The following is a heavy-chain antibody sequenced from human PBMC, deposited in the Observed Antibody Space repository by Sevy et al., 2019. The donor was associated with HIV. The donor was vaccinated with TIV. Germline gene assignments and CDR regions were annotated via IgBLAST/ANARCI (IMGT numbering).Heavy chain of an antibody. Sequence: GGSLRLSCAASGFTFSSSGMHWVRQAPGKGLEWVTFIRYDGTTKYYADSVKGRFTISRDNSKSTLYLQMNSLRGEDTGVYFCAKRWSTTLTTSDAFDIWGQGTLVTVSS. D-gene: IGHD4-17*01. CDR3: AKRWSTTLTTSDAFDI. CDR1: GFTFSSSG. J-gene: IGHJ3*02. V-gene: IGHV3-30*02. CDR2: IRYDGTTK.